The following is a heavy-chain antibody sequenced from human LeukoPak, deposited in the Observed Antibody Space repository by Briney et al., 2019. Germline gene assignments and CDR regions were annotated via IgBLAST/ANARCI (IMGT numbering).Heavy chain of an antibody. Sequence: SGGSLRLSCAASGFSVSSNYMSWVRQAPGKGLEWVSVIYTSGSTYYADSVKGRFTISRDNSKNTLYLQMNSLRAEDTAVYYCASPSEYSDYGWPLFDYWGQGTLVTVSS. CDR3: ASPSEYSDYGWPLFDY. D-gene: IGHD5-12*01. V-gene: IGHV3-53*01. CDR1: GFSVSSNY. J-gene: IGHJ4*02. CDR2: IYTSGST.